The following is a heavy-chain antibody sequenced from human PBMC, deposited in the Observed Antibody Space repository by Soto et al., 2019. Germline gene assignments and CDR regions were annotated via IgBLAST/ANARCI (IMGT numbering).Heavy chain of an antibody. V-gene: IGHV3-30-3*01. CDR1: GFTFNKFD. CDR2: TSYDGDKK. J-gene: IGHJ6*02. Sequence: GGSLRLSCAASGFTFNKFDMHWVRQAPGRGLQWVAVTSYDGDKKYYAAAVKGRFTISRDNSNNTLHLQMNNLRDDDTAVYYCVREGGVPSAIGHYYYGMDVWGQGTAVTVSS. CDR3: VREGGVPSAIGHYYYGMDV. D-gene: IGHD2-2*02.